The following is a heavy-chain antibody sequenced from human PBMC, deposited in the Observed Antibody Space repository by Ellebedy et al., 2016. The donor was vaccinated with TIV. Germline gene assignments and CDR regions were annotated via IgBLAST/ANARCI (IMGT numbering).Heavy chain of an antibody. V-gene: IGHV1-2*02. D-gene: IGHD3-9*01. CDR3: AREKNYDTLTGNYAYLYAIDV. CDR2: INPNSGDT. Sequence: AASVKVSCKTSGYTFTDYYMHWLRQDPGEGLEWMGWINPNSGDTDFAQKFQGRVTMTRDTSITTAYLELSRLRSDDTAVYYCAREKNYDTLTGNYAYLYAIDVWGQGTTVTVSS. CDR1: GYTFTDYY. J-gene: IGHJ6*02.